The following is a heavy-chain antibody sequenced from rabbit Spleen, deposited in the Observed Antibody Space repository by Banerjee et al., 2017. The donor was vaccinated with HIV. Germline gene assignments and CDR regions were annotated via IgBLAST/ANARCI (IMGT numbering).Heavy chain of an antibody. CDR3: ARDSPDNDGYGSFNL. J-gene: IGHJ4*01. Sequence: EQLEESGGGLVKPEGSLTLTCKASGVSFSDKDVMCWVRQAPGKGLEWIACINIVTGKSVYASWAEGRFIMSRTSSTTVTLQMTSLTAADTATYFCARDSPDNDGYGSFNLWGPGTLVTVS. V-gene: IGHV1S45*01. CDR1: GVSFSDKDV. CDR2: INIVTGKS. D-gene: IGHD6-1*01.